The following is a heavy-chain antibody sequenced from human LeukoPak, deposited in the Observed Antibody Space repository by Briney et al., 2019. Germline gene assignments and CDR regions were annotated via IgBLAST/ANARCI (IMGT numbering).Heavy chain of an antibody. Sequence: GGSLRLSCAASGFTFSSYWMHWVRQAPGKGLVWVSHINTDGSTTTYAGSVKGRFTISRDNAKNTLYPQMNSLRADDTAVYYCARVYGGNSVFDYWGQGTLVTVSS. J-gene: IGHJ4*02. D-gene: IGHD4-23*01. CDR2: INTDGSTT. CDR1: GFTFSSYW. V-gene: IGHV3-74*01. CDR3: ARVYGGNSVFDY.